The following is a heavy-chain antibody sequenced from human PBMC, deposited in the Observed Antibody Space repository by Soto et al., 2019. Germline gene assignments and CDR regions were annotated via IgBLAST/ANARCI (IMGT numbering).Heavy chain of an antibody. J-gene: IGHJ3*02. CDR3: ARHKSRYCSGGSCYDAFDI. Sequence: QVQLQESGPGLVKPSETLSLTCTVSGDSISSYYWSWIRQPPGKGLEWIGYIYYSGSTNYNPSLKSRVTISVDTSKNQSSRKLSSVTAADTAVYYCARHKSRYCSGGSCYDAFDIWGQGTMVTVSS. CDR2: IYYSGST. CDR1: GDSISSYY. V-gene: IGHV4-59*08. D-gene: IGHD2-15*01.